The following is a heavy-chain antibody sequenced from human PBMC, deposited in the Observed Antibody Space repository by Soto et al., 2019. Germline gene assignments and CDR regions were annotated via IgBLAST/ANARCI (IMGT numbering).Heavy chain of an antibody. V-gene: IGHV4-39*01. J-gene: IGHJ6*02. CDR1: GGSISSSSYS. CDR2: IYYSGST. CDR3: GRQPGHCGSTTCFGYYSVDV. D-gene: IGHD2-2*01. Sequence: QLQLQESGPRLVKPSETLSLTCSVSGGSISSSSYSWGWIRQPPGKGLEWIGTIYYSGSTHYNPSLEGRAAISADPPNNQLSLRLSSVTAADPAVYYCGRQPGHCGSTTCFGYYSVDVWGQGTTVTVS.